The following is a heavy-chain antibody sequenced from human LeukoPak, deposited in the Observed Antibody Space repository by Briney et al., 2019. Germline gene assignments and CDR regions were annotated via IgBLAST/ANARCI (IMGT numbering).Heavy chain of an antibody. J-gene: IGHJ4*02. CDR3: ASLATPGDY. CDR1: GGSFSGYY. D-gene: IGHD3-3*02. CDR2: INHSGST. Sequence: SETLSLTCAVYGGSFSGYYWSWIRQPPGKGLEWIGEINHSGSTNYNPSLKSRVTISVDTSKNQFSLKLSAVTAADTAVYYCASLATPGDYWGQGTLVTVSS. V-gene: IGHV4-34*01.